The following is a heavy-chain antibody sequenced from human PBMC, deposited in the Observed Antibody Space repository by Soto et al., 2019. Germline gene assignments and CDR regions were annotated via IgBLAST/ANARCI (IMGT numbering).Heavy chain of an antibody. Sequence: GASVKVSCKASGYTFTTYGISWVRQAPGQGLEWMGWISANSGNTKYAQKLQGRLTMTRDTSTGTAYMELRNLISDDTAFYFCARDVNHAFDYWGQGALVTVSS. CDR1: GYTFTTYG. CDR2: ISANSGNT. CDR3: ARDVNHAFDY. J-gene: IGHJ4*02. V-gene: IGHV1-18*01.